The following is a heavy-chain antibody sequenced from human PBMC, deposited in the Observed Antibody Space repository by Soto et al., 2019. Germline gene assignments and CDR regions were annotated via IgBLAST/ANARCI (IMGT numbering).Heavy chain of an antibody. CDR2: IVPSLDTT. Sequence: QVHLVQSGTEVKKPGSSVKVSCKASGGTFSSSGFSWVRQAPGQGLEWMGMIVPSLDTTNYAQKFQARVTITTYKVTSKAYMELRSLRAEDTAVYDCARWPQPRYTADPYAVDVWGQGTRVIVSS. J-gene: IGHJ6*02. V-gene: IGHV1-69*09. CDR3: ARWPQPRYTADPYAVDV. D-gene: IGHD3-16*02. CDR1: GGTFSSSG.